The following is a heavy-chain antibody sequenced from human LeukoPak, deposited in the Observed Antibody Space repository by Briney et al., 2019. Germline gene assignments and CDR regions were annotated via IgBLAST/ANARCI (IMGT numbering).Heavy chain of an antibody. V-gene: IGHV1-18*01. CDR3: ARSPLGGSCYFWGVCYYYMDV. CDR2: ISAYNGNT. Sequence: ASVKVSCKASGYTFTSYGINWVRQAPGQGLEWMGWISAYNGNTNYAQKLQGRVTMTTDTSTSTAYMELRSLRSDDTAVYYCARSPLGGSCYFWGVCYYYMDVWGKGTTVTVSS. D-gene: IGHD2-15*01. CDR1: GYTFTSYG. J-gene: IGHJ6*03.